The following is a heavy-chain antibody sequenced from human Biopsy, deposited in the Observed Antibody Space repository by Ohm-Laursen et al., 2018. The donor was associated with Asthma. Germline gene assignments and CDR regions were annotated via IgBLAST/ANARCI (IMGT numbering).Heavy chain of an antibody. CDR2: IYSGGTS. CDR1: GFTVSRDH. J-gene: IGHJ4*02. Sequence: SLRLSCAASGFTVSRDHMFWVRQAPGKGLEWVAVIYSGGTSHTADSVRGRFTIFSDFSKNTLHLQMHSLRVEDTAVYYCARGYSSGWSHYYFDFWGQGTLVTVSS. D-gene: IGHD6-19*01. CDR3: ARGYSSGWSHYYFDF. V-gene: IGHV3-53*01.